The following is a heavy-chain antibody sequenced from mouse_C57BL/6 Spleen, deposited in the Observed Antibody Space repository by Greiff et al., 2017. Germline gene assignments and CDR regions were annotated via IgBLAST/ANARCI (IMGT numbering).Heavy chain of an antibody. CDR2: INPNYGTT. CDR1: GYSFTDYN. D-gene: IGHD1-1*01. V-gene: IGHV1-39*01. CDR3: ARSGYYGSSSYFDY. Sequence: EVKLMESGPELVKPGASVKISCKASGYSFTDYNMNWVKQSNGKSLEWIGVINPNYGTTSYNQKFKGKATLTVDQSSSTAYMQLNSLTSEDSAVYYCARSGYYGSSSYFDYWGQGTTLTVSS. J-gene: IGHJ2*01.